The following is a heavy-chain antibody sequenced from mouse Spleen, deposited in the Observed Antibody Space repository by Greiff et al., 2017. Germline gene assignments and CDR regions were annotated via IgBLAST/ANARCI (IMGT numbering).Heavy chain of an antibody. CDR3: ARGLSYARDY. J-gene: IGHJ4*01. CDR1: GYTFTTYP. V-gene: IGHV1-47*01. CDR2: FHPYNDDT. Sequence: VQLQQSGAELVKPGASVKMSCKASGYTFTTYPIEWMKQNHGKSLEWIGNFHPYNDDTKDNEKFKGKATLTVEKSSSTVYGELSRGTSEDAAVEEGARGLSYARDYWGQGTSVTVSS. D-gene: IGHD3-1*01.